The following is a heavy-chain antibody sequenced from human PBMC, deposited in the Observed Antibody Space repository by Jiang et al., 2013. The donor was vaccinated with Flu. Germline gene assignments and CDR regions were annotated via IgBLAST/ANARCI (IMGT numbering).Heavy chain of an antibody. D-gene: IGHD6-6*01. Sequence: LLKPSETLSLTCTVSGGSISSSSYYWGWIRQPPGKGLEWIGSIYYSGSTYYNPSLKSRVTISVDTSKNQFSLKLSSVTAADTAVYYCARLTYSSSSSFDYWGQGTLVTVSS. V-gene: IGHV4-39*01. CDR2: IYYSGST. CDR3: ARLTYSSSSSFDY. J-gene: IGHJ4*02. CDR1: GGSISSSSYY.